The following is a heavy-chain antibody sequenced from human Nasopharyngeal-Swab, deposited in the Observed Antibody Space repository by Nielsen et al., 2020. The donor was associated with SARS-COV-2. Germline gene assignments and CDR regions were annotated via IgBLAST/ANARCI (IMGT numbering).Heavy chain of an antibody. CDR2: ISGSGGST. D-gene: IGHD2-2*01. J-gene: IGHJ3*02. V-gene: IGHV3-23*01. CDR3: AKDFKWGVVVPAAIGAFDI. Sequence: WIRQPPGQGLEWVSAISGSGGSTYYADSVKGRFTISRDNSKNTLYLQMNSLRAEDTAVYYCAKDFKWGVVVPAAIGAFDIWGQGTMVTVSS.